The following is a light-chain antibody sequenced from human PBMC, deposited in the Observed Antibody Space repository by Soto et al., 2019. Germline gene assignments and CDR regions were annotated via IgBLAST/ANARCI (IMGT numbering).Light chain of an antibody. J-gene: IGKJ3*01. CDR1: QSVSGN. V-gene: IGKV3-15*01. CDR2: DAS. CDR3: QQYNNWPPFT. Sequence: EIMMTQSPATLSVSPGERATLSCRASQSVSGNLAWYQQKPGQAPRLLIYDASSRATGIPARFSGSGSGTEFTLTISSLQSEDFAVYYCQQYNNWPPFTFGPGTKVEI.